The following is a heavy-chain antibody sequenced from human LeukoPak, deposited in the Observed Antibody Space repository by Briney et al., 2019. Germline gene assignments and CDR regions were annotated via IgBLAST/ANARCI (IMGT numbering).Heavy chain of an antibody. D-gene: IGHD3-10*01. Sequence: SETLSLTCTVSGGPISSSSYYWGWMRQPPGKGLEWIGSTYYSGSTYYNPSLKSRVTISVDTSKNQFSLKLSSVTAADTAVYYCARWPWYYYGSGSYYNEDFDYWGQGTLVTVSS. CDR1: GGPISSSSYY. CDR2: TYYSGST. J-gene: IGHJ4*02. V-gene: IGHV4-39*01. CDR3: ARWPWYYYGSGSYYNEDFDY.